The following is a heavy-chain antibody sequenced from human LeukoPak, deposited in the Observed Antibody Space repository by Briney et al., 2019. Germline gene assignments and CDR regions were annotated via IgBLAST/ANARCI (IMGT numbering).Heavy chain of an antibody. CDR1: GYSFTSYW. Sequence: KVGESLKISRKGSGYSFTSYWIGWVRQMPGKGLEWMGIIYPGDSDTRYSPSFQGQVTISADKSISTAYPQWSSLKASDTAMYYCARRGGGSYLEYYFDYWGQGTLVTVSS. V-gene: IGHV5-51*01. D-gene: IGHD1-26*01. J-gene: IGHJ4*02. CDR2: IYPGDSDT. CDR3: ARRGGGSYLEYYFDY.